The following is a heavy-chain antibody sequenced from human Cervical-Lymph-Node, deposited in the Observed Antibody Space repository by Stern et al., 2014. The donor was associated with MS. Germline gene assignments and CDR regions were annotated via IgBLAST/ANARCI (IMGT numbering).Heavy chain of an antibody. CDR3: ARDKMHAFDY. Sequence: QVQLVESGTEVKKPGASVLVSCKASGYTFTTYGITWVRQAPGQGLEWMGWISADSGNTKYAQKFQDRVTMTRDTTTGTAYMEVRSLRSEDTGVYYCARDKMHAFDYWGQGTQVTVPS. CDR2: ISADSGNT. CDR1: GYTFTTYG. D-gene: IGHD2-8*01. J-gene: IGHJ4*02. V-gene: IGHV1-18*01.